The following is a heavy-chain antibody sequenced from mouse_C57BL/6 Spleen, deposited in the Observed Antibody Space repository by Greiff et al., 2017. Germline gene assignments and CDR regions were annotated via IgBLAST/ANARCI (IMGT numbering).Heavy chain of an antibody. D-gene: IGHD4-1*01. J-gene: IGHJ2*01. CDR2: ISSGGDYI. V-gene: IGHV5-9-1*02. CDR1: GFTFSSYA. CDR3: TRVGSNGEDYFDY. Sequence: EVQLVESGEGLVKPGGSLKLSCAASGFTFSSYAMSWVRQTPEKRLEWVAYISSGGDYIYYADTVKGRFTISSDNARNTLYLQMSSLKSEDTAMYYCTRVGSNGEDYFDYWGQGTTLTVSS.